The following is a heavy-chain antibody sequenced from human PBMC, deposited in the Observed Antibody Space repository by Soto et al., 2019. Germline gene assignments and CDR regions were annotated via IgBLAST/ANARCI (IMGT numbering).Heavy chain of an antibody. J-gene: IGHJ4*02. CDR3: AKDRSGSCYSPLDY. CDR1: GFTFSSYG. D-gene: IGHD3-10*01. CDR2: ICGGEGST. V-gene: IGHV3-23*01. Sequence: GGSLRLSCAASGFTFSSYGMHWVRQAPGKGLEWVAVICGGEGSTYYADSVKGRFTISRDNSKNTLYLQMNSLRAEDTAVYYCAKDRSGSCYSPLDYWGQGTLVTVSS.